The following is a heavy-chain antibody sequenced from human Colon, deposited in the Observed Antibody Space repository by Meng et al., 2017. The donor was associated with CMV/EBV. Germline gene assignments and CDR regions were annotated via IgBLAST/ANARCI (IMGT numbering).Heavy chain of an antibody. CDR2: IKTDGSTT. J-gene: IGHJ4*02. CDR1: GFTFSSYW. Sequence: ASLKISCEASGFTFSSYWMHWVRQVPGKGLVWVSHIKTDGSTTAYADSVKGRFTISRDNSKSTLYLQMNRLTAEDTAVYYCDGSDFWGQGTLVTVSS. D-gene: IGHD5-24*01. V-gene: IGHV3-74*01. CDR3: DGSDF.